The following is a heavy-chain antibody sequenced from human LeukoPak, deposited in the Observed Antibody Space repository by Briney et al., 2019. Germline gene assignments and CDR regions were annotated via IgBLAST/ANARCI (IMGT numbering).Heavy chain of an antibody. D-gene: IGHD3-22*01. J-gene: IGHJ4*02. CDR3: AKHLTKYYYDSSGYDNFDY. V-gene: IGHV3-23*01. CDR2: ISGSGGTT. Sequence: GGSLRLSCAASGFTFSSYAMSWVRQAPGKGLEWVSAISGSGGTTYYADSVKGRFTISRDNSKNTLYLQMNSLRAEDTAVYYCAKHLTKYYYDSSGYDNFDYWGQGTLVTVSS. CDR1: GFTFSSYA.